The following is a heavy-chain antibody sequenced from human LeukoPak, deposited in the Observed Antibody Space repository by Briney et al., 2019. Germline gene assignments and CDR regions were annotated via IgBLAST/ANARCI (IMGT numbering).Heavy chain of an antibody. D-gene: IGHD4-23*01. Sequence: GGSLRLSCAASGFAFSTYDMHWVRQPTGKGLEWVSAISGSGGSTYYADSVKGRFTISRDNSKNTLYLQMNSLRAEDTAVYYCAKDNGGNIVWGQGTLVTVSS. CDR2: ISGSGGST. J-gene: IGHJ4*02. CDR1: GFAFSTYD. V-gene: IGHV3-23*01. CDR3: AKDNGGNIV.